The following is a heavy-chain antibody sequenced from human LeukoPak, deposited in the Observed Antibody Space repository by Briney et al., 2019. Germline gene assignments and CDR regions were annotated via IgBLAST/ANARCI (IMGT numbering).Heavy chain of an antibody. Sequence: GGSLRLSCAASGFTFSSYAMSWVRQAPGKELERVSAISGSGDSTYYADSVKGRFTITRDNSKNTLHLQMNSLRAEDTAVYYCKNRSPPLYDYVWGSYRPRVDWFDPWGQGTLVTVSS. CDR1: GFTFSSYA. J-gene: IGHJ5*02. CDR2: ISGSGDST. V-gene: IGHV3-23*01. D-gene: IGHD3-16*01. CDR3: KNRSPPLYDYVWGSYRPRVDWFDP.